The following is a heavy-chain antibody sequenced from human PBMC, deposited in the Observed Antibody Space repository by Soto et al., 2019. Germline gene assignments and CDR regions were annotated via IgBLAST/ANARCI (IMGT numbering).Heavy chain of an antibody. D-gene: IGHD5-12*01. CDR1: GGSFSMYY. J-gene: IGHJ5*02. V-gene: IGHV4-34*01. CDR3: ARGEGRLVGTWFDP. Sequence: SETLSLTCDVYGGSFSMYYWKWIRHPPGKGLEWLGEINHSGSTNYNPSLESRVTISLDTSKTQFSLKLTSVTAADTAVYYCARGEGRLVGTWFDPWGQGTLVTVSS. CDR2: INHSGST.